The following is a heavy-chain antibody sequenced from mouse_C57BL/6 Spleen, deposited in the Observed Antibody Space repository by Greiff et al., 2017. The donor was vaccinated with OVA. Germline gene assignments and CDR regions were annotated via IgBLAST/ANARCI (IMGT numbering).Heavy chain of an antibody. Sequence: QVQLQQSGPELVKPGASVKISCKASGYTFTDYYINWVKQRPGQGLEWIGWIFPGSGSTYYNEKFKGKATLTVDKSSSTAYMLLSSLTSEDSAVYFCARPSYYGSSYWYFDVWGTGTMVTVSS. D-gene: IGHD1-1*01. J-gene: IGHJ1*03. CDR3: ARPSYYGSSYWYFDV. CDR1: GYTFTDYY. CDR2: IFPGSGST. V-gene: IGHV1-75*01.